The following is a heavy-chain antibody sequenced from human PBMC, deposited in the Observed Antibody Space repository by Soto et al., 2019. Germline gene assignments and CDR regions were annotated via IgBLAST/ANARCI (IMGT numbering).Heavy chain of an antibody. CDR2: INPSGGST. J-gene: IGHJ4*02. CDR1: GYTFTSYY. D-gene: IGHD1-1*01. V-gene: IGHV1-46*03. CDR3: ARDIITTATSSYY. Sequence: ASVKVSCKASGYTFTSYYVHWVRQAPGQGLEWMGIINPSGGSTRYAQKFQGRVTMTSDASTTTVCMQLSSLRSDDTAVYYCARDIITTATSSYYWGQGTLVTVSS.